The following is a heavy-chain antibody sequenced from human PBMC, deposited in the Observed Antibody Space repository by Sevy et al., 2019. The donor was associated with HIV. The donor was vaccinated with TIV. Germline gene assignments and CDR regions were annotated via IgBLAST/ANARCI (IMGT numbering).Heavy chain of an antibody. CDR2: IRGKPFGGTT. V-gene: IGHV3-49*03. D-gene: IGHD2-15*01. CDR3: ARGAGVVLVVAANHFDY. CDR1: GFTFGPYA. Sequence: GGSLRLSCAASGFTFGPYAMSWFRQAPGKGLEWVAFIRGKPFGGTTEYAASVKEGLTISRDDSKSIAYLVMNSLKIEETAVYYCARGAGVVLVVAANHFDYWGLGTLVTVSS. J-gene: IGHJ4*02.